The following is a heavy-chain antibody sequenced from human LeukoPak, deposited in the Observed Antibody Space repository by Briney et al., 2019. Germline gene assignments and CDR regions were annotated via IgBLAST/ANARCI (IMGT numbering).Heavy chain of an antibody. CDR3: ARGKYSSYYMDV. D-gene: IGHD6-19*01. J-gene: IGHJ6*03. CDR1: GYTFTSYD. CDR2: MNPNSGST. Sequence: ASVKVSCKASGYTFTSYDINWVRQAPGQGLGWMGWMNPNSGSTGYAQKYQGRVTMTRNTSISTAYMELSSLRSEDTAVYYCARGKYSSYYMDVWGKGTTVTISS. V-gene: IGHV1-8*01.